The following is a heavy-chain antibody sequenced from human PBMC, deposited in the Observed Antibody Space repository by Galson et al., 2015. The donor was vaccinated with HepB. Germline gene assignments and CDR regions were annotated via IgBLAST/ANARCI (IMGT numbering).Heavy chain of an antibody. J-gene: IGHJ4*02. CDR1: GFIFYDYT. CDR2: VNRRGIT. V-gene: IGHV3-43*01. D-gene: IGHD5-24*01. Sequence: FLRLSCADPGFIFYDYTIHWVRQAPGRGLEWVSIVNRRGITYYVDSVRGRLTVSGDNSKNSVYLQMNSLRTEDTAFYYCAKEMSTIFWDSWGQGTLVTVSS. CDR3: AKEMSTIFWDS.